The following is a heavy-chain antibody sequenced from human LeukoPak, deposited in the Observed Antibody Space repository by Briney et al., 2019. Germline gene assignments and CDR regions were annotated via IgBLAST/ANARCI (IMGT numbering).Heavy chain of an antibody. CDR2: ISISGYST. D-gene: IGHD3-3*01. CDR1: GFTFNNYY. J-gene: IGHJ5*02. V-gene: IGHV3-11*04. CDR3: ARRYDFWSGYYGWFDP. Sequence: GGSLRLSCAASGFTFNNYYRSWIRRAPGKGLEWISYISISGYSTYYADSVKGRFTISRDNAKNSLYLQMNNLRPEDTAFYYCARRYDFWSGYYGWFDPWGQGTLVTVSS.